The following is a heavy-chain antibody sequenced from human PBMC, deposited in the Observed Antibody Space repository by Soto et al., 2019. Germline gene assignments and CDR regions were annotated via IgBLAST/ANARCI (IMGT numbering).Heavy chain of an antibody. Sequence: SPVKVSCKASGETFSSYTISWVRKAHEQGLEWMGRIIPIRGIANYAQKFQGRVTITADKSTSTAYMELSSLRSEDTAVYYCARGPSYYYDSSGYYYTSALVYWGQGTLVTVSS. CDR3: ARGPSYYYDSSGYYYTSALVY. CDR2: IIPIRGIA. CDR1: GETFSSYT. D-gene: IGHD3-22*01. J-gene: IGHJ4*02. V-gene: IGHV1-69*02.